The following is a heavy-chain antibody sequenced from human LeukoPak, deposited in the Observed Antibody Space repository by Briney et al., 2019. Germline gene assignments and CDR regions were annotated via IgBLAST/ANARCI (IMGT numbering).Heavy chain of an antibody. CDR2: IYYSGST. Sequence: TLSLTCTVSGGSISSGGYYWSWIRQHPGKGLEWIGYIYYSGSTYYNPSLKSRVTISVDTSKNQFSLKLSSVTAADTAVYYCARGEYSSSYYFDYWGQGTLVTVSS. V-gene: IGHV4-31*03. CDR1: GGSISSGGYY. J-gene: IGHJ4*02. CDR3: ARGEYSSSYYFDY. D-gene: IGHD6-13*01.